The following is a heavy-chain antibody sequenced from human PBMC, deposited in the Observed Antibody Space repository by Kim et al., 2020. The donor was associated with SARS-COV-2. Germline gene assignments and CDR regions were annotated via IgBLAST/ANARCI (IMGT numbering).Heavy chain of an antibody. J-gene: IGHJ4*02. CDR3: ASLHDYGDYVVDY. Sequence: SETLSLTCTVSGGSISSYYWSWIRQPPGKGLEWIGYIYYSGSTNYNPSLKSRITMSIDTSKNQFSLKLSSVTAADTAVYYCASLHDYGDYVVDYWGQGTLVTVSS. V-gene: IGHV4-59*01. CDR2: IYYSGST. D-gene: IGHD4-17*01. CDR1: GGSISSYY.